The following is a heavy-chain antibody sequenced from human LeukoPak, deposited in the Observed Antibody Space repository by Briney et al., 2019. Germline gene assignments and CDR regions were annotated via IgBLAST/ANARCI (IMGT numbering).Heavy chain of an antibody. J-gene: IGHJ5*02. D-gene: IGHD3-10*01. V-gene: IGHV6-1*01. CDR2: TYHRSKWYT. CDR1: GDSVSSNSVT. Sequence: SQTLSLTCAISGDSVSSNSVTWNWIRQSPSRGLEWLGRTYHRSKWYTDYAASVKSRITINPDTSKNQFSLQLNSVTPEDTAVYYCARDQGFGELWFDPWGQGTQVTVSS. CDR3: ARDQGFGELWFDP.